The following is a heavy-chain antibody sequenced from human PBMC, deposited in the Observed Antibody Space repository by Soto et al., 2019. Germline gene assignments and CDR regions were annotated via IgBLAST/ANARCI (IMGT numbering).Heavy chain of an antibody. CDR1: GGSISSYY. J-gene: IGHJ5*02. D-gene: IGHD5-12*01. V-gene: IGHV4-59*01. CDR3: ARDRRWLQFVWFDP. Sequence: QVQLQESGPGLVKPSETLSLTCTVSGGSISSYYWSWIRQPPGKGLEWIGYIYYSGSTNYNPSLKSRVTISVDTSKNQFSLKLSSVTAADTAVYYCARDRRWLQFVWFDPWGQGTLVTVSS. CDR2: IYYSGST.